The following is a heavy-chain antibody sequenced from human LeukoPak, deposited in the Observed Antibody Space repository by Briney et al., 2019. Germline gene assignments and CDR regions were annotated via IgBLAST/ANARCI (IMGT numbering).Heavy chain of an antibody. CDR3: ARNSHGYSSAWLQFNFDY. V-gene: IGHV1-8*01. D-gene: IGHD6-19*01. CDR2: MNPNSGKI. CDR1: GYTFINYD. J-gene: IGHJ4*02. Sequence: ASVKVSCNASGYTFINYDITWVRQATGQGLEWMGWMNPNSGKIGYARELQGRVTMTTDTSTSTAYMELRSLRSDDTAVYYCARNSHGYSSAWLQFNFDYWGQGTLVIVSS.